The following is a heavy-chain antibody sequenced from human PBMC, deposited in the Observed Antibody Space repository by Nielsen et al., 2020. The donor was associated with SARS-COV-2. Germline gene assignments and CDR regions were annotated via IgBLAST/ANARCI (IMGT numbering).Heavy chain of an antibody. D-gene: IGHD3-3*01. CDR2: ISFSGNTR. V-gene: IGHV3-9*01. CDR1: GFTFDDYA. Sequence: SLKISCAASGFTFDDYAMHWVRQAPGKGLQWVSGISFSGNTREYADSVKGRFIISRDNAGNFLFLQMNRLRPDDTALYYCVKVVGGTSSLEHFQKWGQGTTVTVSS. J-gene: IGHJ6*02. CDR3: VKVVGGTSSLEHFQK.